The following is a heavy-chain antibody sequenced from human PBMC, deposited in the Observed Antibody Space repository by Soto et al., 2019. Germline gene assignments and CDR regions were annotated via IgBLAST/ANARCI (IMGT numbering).Heavy chain of an antibody. J-gene: IGHJ6*02. CDR2: INAGNGNT. Sequence: ASVKVSCKASGYTFTSYDINWVRQATGQRLEWMGWINAGNGNTKYSQKFQGRVTITRDTSASTAYMELSSLRSEDTAVYYCARDPSYYGMDVWAQGTTVTVSS. V-gene: IGHV1-3*01. CDR3: ARDPSYYGMDV. CDR1: GYTFTSYD.